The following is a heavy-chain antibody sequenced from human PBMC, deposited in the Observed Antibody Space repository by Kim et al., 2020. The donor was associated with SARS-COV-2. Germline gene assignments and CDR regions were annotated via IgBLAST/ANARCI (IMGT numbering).Heavy chain of an antibody. V-gene: IGHV1-69*01. D-gene: IGHD3-10*01. CDR3: ARDYYGSGSYYNFDY. Sequence: FQGRVTITADESTSTAYMELSSLRSEDTAVYYCARDYYGSGSYYNFDYWGQGTLVTVSS. J-gene: IGHJ4*02.